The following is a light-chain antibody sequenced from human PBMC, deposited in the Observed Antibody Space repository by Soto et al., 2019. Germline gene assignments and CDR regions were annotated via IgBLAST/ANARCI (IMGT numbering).Light chain of an antibody. J-gene: IGKJ1*01. Sequence: ETGLTHSPGTLSLSPGEIATLSCRASQSISSSFLAWYQQKPGQPPRLLIYGASSRATGVPERFSGSGSGTDFTLTISRLEPEDLAVYYCQQSGSPPTFGQGTKVDIK. V-gene: IGKV3-20*01. CDR3: QQSGSPPT. CDR1: QSISSSF. CDR2: GAS.